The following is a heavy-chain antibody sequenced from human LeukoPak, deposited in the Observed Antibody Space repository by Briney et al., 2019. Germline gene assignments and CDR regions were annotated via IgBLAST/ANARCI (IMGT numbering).Heavy chain of an antibody. V-gene: IGHV4-34*01. J-gene: IGHJ4*02. Sequence: MPSETLSLTCAVYGGSFSGYYWSWLRQPPGKGLEWIGEVNHSGSTNYNPSLKSRVTISVDTSKNQFSLKLSSVTAADTAVYYCARMSREWPSFDYWGQGTLVTVSS. CDR1: GGSFSGYY. CDR3: ARMSREWPSFDY. CDR2: VNHSGST. D-gene: IGHD3-3*01.